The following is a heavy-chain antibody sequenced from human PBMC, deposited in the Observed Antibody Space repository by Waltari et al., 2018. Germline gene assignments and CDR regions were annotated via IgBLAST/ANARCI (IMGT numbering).Heavy chain of an antibody. V-gene: IGHV1-3*01. D-gene: IGHD2-15*01. CDR2: INAGNGNT. J-gene: IGHJ2*01. CDR3: ARGGGYCSGGSCPYWYFDL. CDR1: GYTFTSYA. Sequence: QVQLVQSGAEVKKPGASVKVSCKASGYTFTSYAMHWVRQAPGQRLEWMGWINAGNGNTKYSQKFQGRVTITRDTSASTAYMELSSLRSEDTAVYYCARGGGYCSGGSCPYWYFDLWGRGTLVTVSS.